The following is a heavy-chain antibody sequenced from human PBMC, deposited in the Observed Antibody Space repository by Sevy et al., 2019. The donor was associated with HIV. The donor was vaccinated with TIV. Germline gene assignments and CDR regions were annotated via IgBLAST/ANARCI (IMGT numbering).Heavy chain of an antibody. CDR1: GFTFSSYA. CDR2: ISGSGGST. J-gene: IGHJ4*02. V-gene: IGHV3-23*01. CDR3: AKDVAAALGYFDY. D-gene: IGHD6-13*01. Sequence: GGSLRLSCAASGFTFSSYAMSWVRQAPGKGLEWVSAISGSGGSTYYADSVKGRFTISRDNSKNTLYLQMNSLRAEDTTVYYCAKDVAAALGYFDYWGQGTLVTVSS.